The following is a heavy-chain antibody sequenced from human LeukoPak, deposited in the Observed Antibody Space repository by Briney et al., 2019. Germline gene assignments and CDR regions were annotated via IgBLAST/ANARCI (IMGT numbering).Heavy chain of an antibody. Sequence: PSETLSLTCAVYGGSFSGYYWSWIRQPPGKGLEWIGEINHSGSTNYNPSLKSRVTISVDTSKNQFSLKLSSVTAADTAVYYCARGLAVAGQIANDYWGQGTLVTVSS. D-gene: IGHD6-19*01. J-gene: IGHJ4*02. CDR2: INHSGST. CDR3: ARGLAVAGQIANDY. V-gene: IGHV4-34*01. CDR1: GGSFSGYY.